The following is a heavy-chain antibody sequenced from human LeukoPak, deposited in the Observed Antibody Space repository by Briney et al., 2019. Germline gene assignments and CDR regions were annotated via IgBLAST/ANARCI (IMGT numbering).Heavy chain of an antibody. J-gene: IGHJ5*02. CDR2: INPNSGGT. D-gene: IGHD3-10*01. CDR1: GYTLTGYY. Sequence: ASVKVSCKASGYTLTGYYMHWVRQAPGQGLEWMGWINPNSGGTNYAQKFQGRVTMTRDTSISTAYMELSRLRSDDTAVYYCARDLSVLWFGELPLNWFDPWGQGTLVTVSS. CDR3: ARDLSVLWFGELPLNWFDP. V-gene: IGHV1-2*02.